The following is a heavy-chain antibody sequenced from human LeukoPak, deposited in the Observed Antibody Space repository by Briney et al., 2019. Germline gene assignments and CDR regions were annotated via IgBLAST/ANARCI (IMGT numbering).Heavy chain of an antibody. V-gene: IGHV4-31*03. CDR2: IYYSGST. Sequence: TSETLSLTCTVSGGSISSGGYYWSWIRQHPGKGLEWIGYIYYSGSTYYNPSLKSRVTISVDTSKNQFSLRLSSVTAADTAVYYCVRHAGTYSSWYYFDYWGQGTQVTVSS. CDR1: GGSISSGGYY. D-gene: IGHD6-13*01. J-gene: IGHJ4*02. CDR3: VRHAGTYSSWYYFDY.